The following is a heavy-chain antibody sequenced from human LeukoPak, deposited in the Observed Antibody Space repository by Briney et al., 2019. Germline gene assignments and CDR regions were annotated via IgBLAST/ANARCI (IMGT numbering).Heavy chain of an antibody. V-gene: IGHV4-38-2*01. CDR1: GYSISSGFY. CDR2: IYHSGST. D-gene: IGHD3-3*01. CDR3: ARQGDTIFGVVITPPGGDTFDI. Sequence: SETLSLTCAFSGYSISSGFYWGWIRQPPGKGLEWIGSIYHSGSTYYNPSLKSRVTMSVDTSKNQFSLKLSSVTAADTAVYYCARQGDTIFGVVITPPGGDTFDIWGQGTMVTVSS. J-gene: IGHJ3*02.